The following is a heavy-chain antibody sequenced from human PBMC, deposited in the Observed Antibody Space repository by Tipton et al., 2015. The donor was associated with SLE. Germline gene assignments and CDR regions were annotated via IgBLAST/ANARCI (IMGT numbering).Heavy chain of an antibody. CDR2: IYTSGST. V-gene: IGHV4-61*02. D-gene: IGHD1-14*01. J-gene: IGHJ5*02. CDR1: GGSISSGSYY. Sequence: TLSLTCTVSGGSISSGSYYWSWIRQPAGKGLEWIGRIYTSGSTNYNPSLKSRVTISVDTSKNQFFLKLNSVTAADTAIYYCARKKTVGRYNYFDPWGQGTLVTVSS. CDR3: ARKKTVGRYNYFDP.